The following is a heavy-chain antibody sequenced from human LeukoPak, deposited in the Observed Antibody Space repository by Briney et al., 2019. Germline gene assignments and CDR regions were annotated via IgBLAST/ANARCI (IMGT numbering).Heavy chain of an antibody. Sequence: ASVKVSCKASGYTFTGYYMHWVRQAPGQGLEWMGWINPNSGGTNYAQKFQGRVTMTRDTSISTAYMELSRLRSDDTAVYYCARASSTSWVYYYYYYMDVWGKGTTVTVSS. CDR1: GYTFTGYY. CDR2: INPNSGGT. J-gene: IGHJ6*03. D-gene: IGHD2-2*01. V-gene: IGHV1-2*02. CDR3: ARASSTSWVYYYYYYMDV.